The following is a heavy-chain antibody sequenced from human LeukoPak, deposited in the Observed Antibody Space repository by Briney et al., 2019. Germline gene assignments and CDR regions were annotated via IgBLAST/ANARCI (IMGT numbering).Heavy chain of an antibody. Sequence: GGSLRLSCAASGFTFSSYSMNWVRQAPGKGLEWVSYISGTSSTIYYADSVKGRFTISRDNAKNSLYLQINSLRAEDTAVYYCARDPRRHRGAFDIWGQGTMVTVSS. CDR1: GFTFSSYS. D-gene: IGHD1-14*01. CDR2: ISGTSSTI. J-gene: IGHJ3*02. CDR3: ARDPRRHRGAFDI. V-gene: IGHV3-48*01.